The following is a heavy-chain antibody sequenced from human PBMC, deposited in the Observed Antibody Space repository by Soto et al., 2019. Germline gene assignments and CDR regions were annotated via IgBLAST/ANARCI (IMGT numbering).Heavy chain of an antibody. V-gene: IGHV4-30-4*01. Sequence: PSETLSLTCTVSGGSISSGDYYWSWIRQPPGKGLEWIGYIYYSGSTYYNPSLKGRVTISVDTSKNQFSLKLSSVTAADTAVYYCARVGEEYYYDSSGYSHFDYWGQGTLVTVSS. J-gene: IGHJ4*02. D-gene: IGHD3-22*01. CDR1: GGSISSGDYY. CDR3: ARVGEEYYYDSSGYSHFDY. CDR2: IYYSGST.